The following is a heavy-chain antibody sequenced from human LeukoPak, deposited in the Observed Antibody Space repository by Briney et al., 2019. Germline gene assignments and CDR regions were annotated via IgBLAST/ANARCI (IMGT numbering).Heavy chain of an antibody. V-gene: IGHV3-21*01. D-gene: IGHD1-26*01. Sequence: GGSLRLSCAASGFTFSSYEMNWVRQAPGKGLEWVSSLSSGSSYMYYADSVKGRFTISRDNAKNSLYLQMNSLRAEDTAVYYCARDSRLVGTDFDYWGQGTLVTVSS. CDR2: LSSGSSYM. CDR1: GFTFSSYE. J-gene: IGHJ4*02. CDR3: ARDSRLVGTDFDY.